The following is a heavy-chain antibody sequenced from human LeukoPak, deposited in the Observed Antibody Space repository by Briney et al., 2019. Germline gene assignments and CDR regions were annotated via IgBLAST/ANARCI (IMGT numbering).Heavy chain of an antibody. CDR3: ARGGYYGSGNDFRFDP. CDR1: GGSISSSSYY. Sequence: PSETLSLTCTGSGGSISSSSYYWGWIRQSPGKGLECIGYIHYTGSTNYNPSLKSRVTISVETSKNQFSLKLKSVTAADTAVYYCARGGYYGSGNDFRFDPWGQGTLVTVSS. J-gene: IGHJ5*02. D-gene: IGHD3-10*01. V-gene: IGHV4-61*05. CDR2: IHYTGST.